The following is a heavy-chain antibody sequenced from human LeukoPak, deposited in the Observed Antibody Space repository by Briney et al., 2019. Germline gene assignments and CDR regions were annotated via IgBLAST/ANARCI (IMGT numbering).Heavy chain of an antibody. Sequence: PGGSLRLSCAASGFTFSSYEMNWVRQAPGKGLEWVSYISSGGTTVYYPDSVKGRFTISRDNDKSSLYLQMNSLRAEDTAVYYCARDGGVNAFDIWGQGTMVTVSS. J-gene: IGHJ3*02. CDR2: ISSGGTTV. D-gene: IGHD2-8*02. CDR3: ARDGGVNAFDI. CDR1: GFTFSSYE. V-gene: IGHV3-48*03.